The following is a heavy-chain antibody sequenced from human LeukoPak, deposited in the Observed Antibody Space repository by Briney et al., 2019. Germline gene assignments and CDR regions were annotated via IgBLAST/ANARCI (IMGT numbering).Heavy chain of an antibody. CDR1: GDSVSSNSAA. CDR2: TYYRSKWYN. D-gene: IGHD6-13*01. V-gene: IGHV6-1*01. Sequence: QTPSLTCAISGDSVSSNSAAWNWIRQSPSRGLEWLGRTYYRSKWYNDYAVSVKSRITINPDTSKNQFSLQLNSVTPEDTAVYYCARGSSSSWYFYFDYWGQGTLVTVSS. CDR3: ARGSSSSWYFYFDY. J-gene: IGHJ4*02.